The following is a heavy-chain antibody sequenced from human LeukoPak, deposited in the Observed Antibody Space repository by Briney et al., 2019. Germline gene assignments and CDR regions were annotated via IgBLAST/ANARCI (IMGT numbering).Heavy chain of an antibody. Sequence: SVTVSFRASGGTFSSYAISWVRQAPGQGLEWMGGIIPIFGTANYAQKFQGRVTITTDESTSTAYMELSSLRSEDTAVYYCARTLGYCSSTSCYTPFDYWGQGTLVTVSS. D-gene: IGHD2-2*02. CDR2: IIPIFGTA. CDR3: ARTLGYCSSTSCYTPFDY. CDR1: GGTFSSYA. J-gene: IGHJ4*02. V-gene: IGHV1-69*05.